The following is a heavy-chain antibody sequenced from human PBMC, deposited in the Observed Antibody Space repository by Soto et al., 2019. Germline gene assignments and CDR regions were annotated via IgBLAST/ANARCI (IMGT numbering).Heavy chain of an antibody. Sequence: QVQLQQWGAGLLKPSETLSLTCAVYGGSFSDYYWSWIRQPPGKGLEWIGEINHSGSTNYNPSLKSRVTISVDTSKNQFSLKLTSVTAADTAVYYCARGWGGATPYWGQGTLVTVSS. CDR1: GGSFSDYY. CDR3: ARGWGGATPY. CDR2: INHSGST. J-gene: IGHJ4*02. D-gene: IGHD1-26*01. V-gene: IGHV4-34*01.